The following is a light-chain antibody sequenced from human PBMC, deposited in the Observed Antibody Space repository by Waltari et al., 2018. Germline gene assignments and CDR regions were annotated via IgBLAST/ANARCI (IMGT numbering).Light chain of an antibody. J-gene: IGLJ3*02. V-gene: IGLV1-51*01. CDR3: GGWDSSLSAVV. CDR2: DND. CDR1: GSNIGNNY. Sequence: QSVLTQPPSVSAAPGQNVTISCSGSGSNIGNNYVSWYQQFPGTAPRYLIYDNDKRPSGIPDRCLGSKSGPSATLGITGLQTGDEADYYCGGWDSSLSAVVFGGGTKVTVL.